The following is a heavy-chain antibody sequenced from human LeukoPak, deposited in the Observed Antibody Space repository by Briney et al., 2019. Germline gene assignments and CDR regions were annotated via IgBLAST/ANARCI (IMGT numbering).Heavy chain of an antibody. D-gene: IGHD4-11*01. CDR2: ITYDGKYK. Sequence: GGSLRLSCAASGFTFSNFGMHWVRQAPGKGLEWVSVITYDGKYKTYADSVKGRFTISRDNSKNTLYLQMNSLRPDDTAVYFCGKPGYSNYIDFWGQGTLVTVSS. CDR1: GFTFSNFG. V-gene: IGHV3-30*18. CDR3: GKPGYSNYIDF. J-gene: IGHJ4*02.